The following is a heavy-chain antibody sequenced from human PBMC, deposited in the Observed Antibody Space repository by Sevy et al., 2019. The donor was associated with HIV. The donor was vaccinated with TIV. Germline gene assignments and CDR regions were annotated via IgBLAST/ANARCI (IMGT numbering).Heavy chain of an antibody. CDR2: VXXXXXT. J-gene: IGHJ6*04. Sequence: GGSLRLSXAAXXLXXXXXXMXWVRQXXGXGXEXVAGVXXXXXTYYADSVRDRFTVSRDNSKYTLYLQMHTLRAEDTXXXYCAKRGEYYHGSXXXXXXXXXXXWGKXTTVTVSS. D-gene: IGHD3-10*01. V-gene: IGHV3-23*01. CDR3: AKRGEYYHGSXXXXXXXXXXX. CDR1: XLXXXXXX.